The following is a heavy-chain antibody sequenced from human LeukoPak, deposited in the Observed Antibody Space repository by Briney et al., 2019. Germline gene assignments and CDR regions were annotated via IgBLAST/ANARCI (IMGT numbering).Heavy chain of an antibody. Sequence: GGSLRLSCAASGFTFGDYGMSWVRQAPGKGLEWVSGINWNGGSTGYADSVKGRFTISRDNAKNSLYLQMNSLRAEDTALYYCARNYDYVWGSYRPQGDYYYYYMDVWGKGTTVTVSS. V-gene: IGHV3-20*04. CDR1: GFTFGDYG. J-gene: IGHJ6*03. CDR3: ARNYDYVWGSYRPQGDYYYYYMDV. D-gene: IGHD3-16*02. CDR2: INWNGGST.